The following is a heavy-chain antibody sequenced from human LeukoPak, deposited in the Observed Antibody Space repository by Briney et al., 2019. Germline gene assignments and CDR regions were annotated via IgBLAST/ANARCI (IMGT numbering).Heavy chain of an antibody. J-gene: IGHJ4*02. D-gene: IGHD6-13*01. CDR3: ARLASSSWYGGPFDY. V-gene: IGHV4-39*01. CDR1: GGSISSSSYY. Sequence: KTSETLSLTRTVSGGSISSSSYYWGWIRQPPGKGLEWIGSIYYSGSTYYNPSLKSRVTISVDTSKNQFSLKLSSVTAADTAVYYCARLASSSWYGGPFDYWGQGTLVTVSS. CDR2: IYYSGST.